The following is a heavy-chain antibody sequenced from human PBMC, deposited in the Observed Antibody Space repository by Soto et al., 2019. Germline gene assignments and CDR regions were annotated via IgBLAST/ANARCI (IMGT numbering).Heavy chain of an antibody. J-gene: IGHJ4*02. CDR3: ARDISSGYYFDY. CDR2: MYYTGST. Sequence: PSETLSLTCTVSGVSIGTDDFYWSWIRHHPGKGLEWMGYMYYTGSTYYNPSLKSRVTMSKDTSKNQFSLKLSSVTAADTAVYYCARDISSGYYFDYWGQGTLVTVSS. V-gene: IGHV4-31*03. D-gene: IGHD3-22*01. CDR1: GVSIGTDDFY.